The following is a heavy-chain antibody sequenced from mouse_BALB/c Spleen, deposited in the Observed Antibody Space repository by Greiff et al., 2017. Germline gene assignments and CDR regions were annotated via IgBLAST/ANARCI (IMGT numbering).Heavy chain of an antibody. V-gene: IGHV2-6-4*01. J-gene: IGHJ3*01. CDR1: GFSLSRYS. CDR3: AREYSYGNSWFAY. D-gene: IGHD2-1*01. Sequence: VKLVESGPGLVAPSQSLSITCTVSGFSLSRYSVHWVRQPPGKGLEWLGMIWGGGSTDYNSALKSRLSISKDNSKSQVFLKMNSLQTDDTAMYYCAREYSYGNSWFAYWGQGTLVTVSA. CDR2: IWGGGST.